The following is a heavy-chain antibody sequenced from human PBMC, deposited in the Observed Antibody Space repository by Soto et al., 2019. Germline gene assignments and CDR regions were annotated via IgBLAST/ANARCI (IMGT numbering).Heavy chain of an antibody. Sequence: QLQLQESGSGLVRPSQPLSRTCAVSGGSIRSGGYSWNWIRPPPGKGLEWIGYIYHSGSTLYNPSLKSRVTISVDKSKNQFSLKLTSVTAADTAVYYCARDQLEGNWFDPWGQGTLVTVSS. CDR1: GGSIRSGGYS. CDR3: ARDQLEGNWFDP. D-gene: IGHD1-1*01. J-gene: IGHJ5*02. CDR2: IYHSGST. V-gene: IGHV4-30-2*01.